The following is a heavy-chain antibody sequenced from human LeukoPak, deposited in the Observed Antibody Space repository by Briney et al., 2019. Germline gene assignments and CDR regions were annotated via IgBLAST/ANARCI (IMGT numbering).Heavy chain of an antibody. D-gene: IGHD6-13*01. V-gene: IGHV3-21*01. CDR1: GFTFSSYS. J-gene: IGHJ4*02. CDR2: ISSSSSYM. Sequence: PGGSLRLSCAASGFTFSSYSMNWVRQAPGKGLEWVSSISSSSSYMYYADSVKGRFTISRDNAKNSLYLQMNSLRAEDTAVYYCARDTAAGSLWGQGTLVTVSS. CDR3: ARDTAAGSL.